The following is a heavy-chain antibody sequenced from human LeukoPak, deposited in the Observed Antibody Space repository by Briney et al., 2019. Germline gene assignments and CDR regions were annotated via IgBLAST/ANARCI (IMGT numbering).Heavy chain of an antibody. D-gene: IGHD1-26*01. CDR3: AVAGSGTFDI. CDR1: GLTFSDYA. V-gene: IGHV3-23*01. J-gene: IGHJ3*02. CDR2: VSTGGGDT. Sequence: PGGSLRLSCEASGLTFSDYAMSWVRQAPGKGLEWVSTVSTGGGDTYYADSVKGRFLISRDNSKNTVSLQMNSLRVEDTAVYYCAVAGSGTFDIWGQGTTVTVSS.